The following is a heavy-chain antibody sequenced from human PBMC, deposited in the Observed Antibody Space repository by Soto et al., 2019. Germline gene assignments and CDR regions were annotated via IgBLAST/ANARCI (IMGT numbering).Heavy chain of an antibody. V-gene: IGHV3-30*18. Sequence: GGSLRLSCAASGFTFSSYGMHWVRQAPGKGLEWVAVISYDGSNKYYADSVKGRFTISRDNSKNTLYLQMNSLRAEDTAVYYCAKVSSSYTLDYWGQGTLVTVSS. J-gene: IGHJ4*02. CDR1: GFTFSSYG. D-gene: IGHD2-2*02. CDR2: ISYDGSNK. CDR3: AKVSSSYTLDY.